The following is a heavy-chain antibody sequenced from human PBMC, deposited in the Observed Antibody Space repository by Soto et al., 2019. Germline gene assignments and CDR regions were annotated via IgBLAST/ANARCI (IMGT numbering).Heavy chain of an antibody. Sequence: SGGSLRLSCAASGFTFSSYGMHWVRQAPGKGLEWVAVIWYDGSNKYYADSVKGRFTISRDNSKNTLYLQMNSLRAEDTAVYYCARASERWLQYNWFDPWGQGTLVTVSS. CDR3: ARASERWLQYNWFDP. CDR2: IWYDGSNK. CDR1: GFTFSSYG. J-gene: IGHJ5*02. V-gene: IGHV3-33*01. D-gene: IGHD5-12*01.